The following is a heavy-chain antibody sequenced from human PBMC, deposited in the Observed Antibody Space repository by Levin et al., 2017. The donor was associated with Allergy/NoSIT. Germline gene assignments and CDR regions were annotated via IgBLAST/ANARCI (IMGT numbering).Heavy chain of an antibody. CDR2: INWNGGST. CDR3: ARDWYYYDSSGQNHYYGMDV. V-gene: IGHV3-20*01. J-gene: IGHJ6*02. CDR1: GFTFDDYG. D-gene: IGHD3-22*01. Sequence: GESLKISCAASGFTFDDYGMSWVRQAPGKGLEWVSGINWNGGSTGYADSVKGRFTISRDNAKNSLYLQMNSLRAEDTALYHCARDWYYYDSSGQNHYYGMDVWGQGTTVTVSS.